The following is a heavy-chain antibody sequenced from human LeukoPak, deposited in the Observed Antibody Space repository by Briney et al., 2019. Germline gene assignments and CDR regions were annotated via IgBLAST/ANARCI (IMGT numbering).Heavy chain of an antibody. D-gene: IGHD4-11*01. CDR1: GYIFTGYY. Sequence: ASVKVSCKASGYIFTGYYMHWVRQAPGQGLEWMGWINPNTGGTNYAQKFQGRVTMTRDSSISTAYMELSRLRYDDTAVYYCESSYGNYEGTLDIWGQGTMVTVSS. V-gene: IGHV1-2*02. CDR2: INPNTGGT. J-gene: IGHJ3*02. CDR3: ESSYGNYEGTLDI.